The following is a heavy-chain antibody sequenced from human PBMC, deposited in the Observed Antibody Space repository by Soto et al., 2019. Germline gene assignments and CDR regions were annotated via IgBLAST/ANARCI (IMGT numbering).Heavy chain of an antibody. CDR1: GGSISSYY. J-gene: IGHJ4*01. CDR3: ARVPGDFYDNGGYTTIFYY. V-gene: IGHV4-59*01. Sequence: LSLTCTVSGGSISSYYWSWIRQPPGKGLEWIGYIYYSGSTNYNPSLKSRVTISVDTSKNQFSLKLSSVTAADTAVYYCARVPGDFYDNGGYTTIFYYCGQGTLVTVSA. CDR2: IYYSGST. D-gene: IGHD3-22*01.